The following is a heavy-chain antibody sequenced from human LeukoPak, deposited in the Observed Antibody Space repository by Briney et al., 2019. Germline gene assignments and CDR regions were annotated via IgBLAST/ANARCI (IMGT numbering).Heavy chain of an antibody. CDR1: GGSISSSSYY. Sequence: TSETLSLTCTVSGGSISSSSYYWGWIRQPPGKGLEWIGSIYYSGSTYYNPSLKSRVTISVDTSKNQFSLKLSSVTAADTAVYYCARVNVLRYFDWAIPVDKPYYFDYWGQGTLVTVSS. J-gene: IGHJ4*02. D-gene: IGHD3-9*01. V-gene: IGHV4-39*01. CDR2: IYYSGST. CDR3: ARVNVLRYFDWAIPVDKPYYFDY.